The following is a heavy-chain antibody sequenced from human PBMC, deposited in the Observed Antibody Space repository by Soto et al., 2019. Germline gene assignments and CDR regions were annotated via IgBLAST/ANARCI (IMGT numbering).Heavy chain of an antibody. CDR1: GLTFSSYA. J-gene: IGHJ4*02. CDR2: ISGSGGST. CDR3: ARDYDSSGYPRYYFDY. Sequence: PGGSLRLSCAASGLTFSSYAMSWVRQAPGKGLEWVSAISGSGGSTYYADSVKGRFTISRDNSKNTLYLQMNSLRAEDTAVYYCARDYDSSGYPRYYFDYWGQGTLVTVSS. V-gene: IGHV3-23*01. D-gene: IGHD3-22*01.